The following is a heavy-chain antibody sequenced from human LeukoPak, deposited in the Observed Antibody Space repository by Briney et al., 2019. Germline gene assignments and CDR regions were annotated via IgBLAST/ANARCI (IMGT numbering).Heavy chain of an antibody. CDR1: GFTFSSYA. D-gene: IGHD1-26*01. V-gene: IGHV3-7*01. CDR2: MRQDGSEE. J-gene: IGHJ3*02. CDR3: ARDNGIVGAIGAFDI. Sequence: GGSLRLSCAASGFTFSSYAMSWVRQAPGKGLEWLANMRQDGSEEYYVDSVKGRFRVSRDNANNALYLQMNSLRAEDTAVYYCARDNGIVGAIGAFDIWGQGTMVTVSS.